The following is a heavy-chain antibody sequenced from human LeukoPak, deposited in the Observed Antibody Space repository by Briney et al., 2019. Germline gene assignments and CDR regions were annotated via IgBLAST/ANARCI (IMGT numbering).Heavy chain of an antibody. CDR1: GFAFSTYA. D-gene: IGHD2-15*01. CDR3: ARGAYCSDDSCPGAFDI. V-gene: IGHV3-33*01. CDR2: TWYDGSNK. J-gene: IGHJ3*02. Sequence: GGSLRLSCAASGFAFSTYAMYWVRQAAGKGLECVTVTWYDGSNKYYADSVKGRFTISRDNSKNTLYLQMNSLRAEDTAVYYCARGAYCSDDSCPGAFDIWGQGTMVTVSS.